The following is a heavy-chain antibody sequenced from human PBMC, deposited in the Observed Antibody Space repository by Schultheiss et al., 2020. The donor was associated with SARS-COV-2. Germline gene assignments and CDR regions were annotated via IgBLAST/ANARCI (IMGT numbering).Heavy chain of an antibody. CDR2: IYYSGST. D-gene: IGHD3-3*01. V-gene: IGHV4-59*12. CDR1: GGSISSYY. Sequence: SQTLSLTCTVSGGSISSYYWSWIRQPPGKGLEWIGYIYYSGSTYYNPSLKSRVTISVDTSKNQFSLKLSSVTAADTAVYYCARERYYDFWSGYWYLDYWGQGTLVTVSS. J-gene: IGHJ4*02. CDR3: ARERYYDFWSGYWYLDY.